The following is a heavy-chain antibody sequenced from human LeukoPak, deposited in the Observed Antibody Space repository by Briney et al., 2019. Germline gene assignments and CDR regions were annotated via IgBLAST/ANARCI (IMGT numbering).Heavy chain of an antibody. J-gene: IGHJ6*02. CDR2: IYYSGST. Sequence: KPSETLSLTCTVSGGSISSYYWSWIRQPPGKGLEWIGYIYYSGSTNYNPSLKSRVTISVDTSKNQFSLKLSSVTAADTAVYYCARFPLGYCSSTSCYANYYYYYGMDVLGQGTTVTVSS. D-gene: IGHD2-2*01. V-gene: IGHV4-59*01. CDR1: GGSISSYY. CDR3: ARFPLGYCSSTSCYANYYYYYGMDV.